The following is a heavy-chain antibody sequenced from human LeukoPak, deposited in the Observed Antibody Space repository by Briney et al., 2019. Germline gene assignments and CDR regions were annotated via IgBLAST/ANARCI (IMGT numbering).Heavy chain of an antibody. CDR3: AKSHHVTAIDY. D-gene: IGHD2-21*02. CDR2: INSNGSST. CDR1: GFTFSSYW. V-gene: IGHV3-74*01. Sequence: PGGSLRLSCAASGFTFSSYWMHWVRQAPGKGLVWVSRINSNGSSTSYADSVKGRFTISRDNSENTLYLQMNSLRADDTAVYYCAKSHHVTAIDYWGQGTLVTVSS. J-gene: IGHJ4*02.